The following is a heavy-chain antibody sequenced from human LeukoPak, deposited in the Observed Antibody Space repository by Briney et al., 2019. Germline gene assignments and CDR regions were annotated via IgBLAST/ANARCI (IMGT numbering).Heavy chain of an antibody. J-gene: IGHJ4*02. CDR1: GFTFSSYS. V-gene: IGHV3-48*01. CDR3: ARDTKYAFDN. CDR2: IGIRSGNT. Sequence: PGGSLRLSCAASGFTFSSYSMNWVRQAPGKGLEWISYIGIRSGNTKYADSVKGRFTISGDKAKNSVYLQMNSLRVEDTAAYYCARDTKYAFDNWGQGTLVTVSS. D-gene: IGHD2-2*01.